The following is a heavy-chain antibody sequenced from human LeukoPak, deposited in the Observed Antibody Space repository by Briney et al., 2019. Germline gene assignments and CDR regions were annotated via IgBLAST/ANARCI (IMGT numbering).Heavy chain of an antibody. CDR2: IYTSGST. D-gene: IGHD6-13*01. CDR3: ARAGVYSSSWGYFDY. V-gene: IGHV4-4*07. CDR1: GGSISSYY. J-gene: IGHJ4*02. Sequence: HPSETLSLTCTVSGGSISSYYWSWIRQPAGKGLEWIGRIYTSGSTNYNPSLKSRVTISVDKPKNQFSLKLSSVTAADTAVYYCARAGVYSSSWGYFDYWGQGTLVTVSS.